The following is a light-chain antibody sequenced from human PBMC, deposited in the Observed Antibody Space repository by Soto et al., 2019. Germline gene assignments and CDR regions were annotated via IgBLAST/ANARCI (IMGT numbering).Light chain of an antibody. V-gene: IGKV3-15*01. CDR1: QNVTSN. CDR2: GAS. Sequence: IVMTRSPSTLLVSPGQRLSLSYRASQNVTSNLAWYQQKPGHAPRIVVYGASTRATGIPARLSGSGSGTEFTLTISGMQSEDFAVYYCQTYDSWPLFGQGTRLEIK. CDR3: QTYDSWPL. J-gene: IGKJ5*01.